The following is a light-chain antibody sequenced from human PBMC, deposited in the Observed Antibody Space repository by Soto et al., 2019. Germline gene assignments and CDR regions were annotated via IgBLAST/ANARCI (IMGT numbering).Light chain of an antibody. J-gene: IGKJ1*01. CDR3: QHSYSSWT. Sequence: DVQLTQYPSSLSASVGDNVTITCQANQFINYYLSWYQQKPGKAPHLLIYGASNLQSGVPSRFSGRGSGTDFSLTISSLQPEDLATYYCQHSYSSWTFGQGTKVEIK. CDR1: QFINYY. V-gene: IGKV1-39*01. CDR2: GAS.